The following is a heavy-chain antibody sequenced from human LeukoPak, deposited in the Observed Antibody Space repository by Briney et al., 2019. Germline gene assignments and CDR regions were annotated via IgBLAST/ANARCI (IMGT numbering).Heavy chain of an antibody. V-gene: IGHV1-46*01. CDR3: AREKKGRITIFGVVIKPTYYFDY. D-gene: IGHD3-3*01. J-gene: IGHJ4*02. Sequence: GASVKLSCKASGYTFTSYYMHWVRQAPGQGLEWMGIINPSGGSTSYAQKFQGRVTMTRDRSTSTVYMGLSSLRSEDTAVYYCAREKKGRITIFGVVIKPTYYFDYWGQGTLVTVSS. CDR1: GYTFTSYY. CDR2: INPSGGST.